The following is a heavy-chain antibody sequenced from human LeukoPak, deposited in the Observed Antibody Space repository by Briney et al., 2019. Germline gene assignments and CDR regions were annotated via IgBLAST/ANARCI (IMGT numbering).Heavy chain of an antibody. CDR2: IYYSGST. V-gene: IGHV4-59*12. CDR1: GGSMRNYY. D-gene: IGHD3-22*01. CDR3: ARERWGDGSGYSFDY. Sequence: PSETLSLTCTVSGGSMRNYYWSWIRQPPGKGLEWIGYIYYSGSTYYNPSLKSRVTISVDTSKNQFSLKLSSVTAADTAVYYCARERWGDGSGYSFDYWGQGTLVAVSS. J-gene: IGHJ4*02.